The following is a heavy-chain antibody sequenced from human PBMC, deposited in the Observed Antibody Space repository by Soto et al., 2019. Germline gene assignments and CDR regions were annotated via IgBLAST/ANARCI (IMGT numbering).Heavy chain of an antibody. CDR2: IIPIFGTA. CDR1: GYTFTSYA. Sequence: GASVKVSCKASGYTFTSYAISWVRQAPGQGLEWMGGIIPIFGTANYAQKFQGRVTITADESTSTAYMELSSLRPEDTALYYCAKDHYGSAIYGMDVWGQGTTVTVSS. V-gene: IGHV1-69*13. D-gene: IGHD3-10*01. CDR3: AKDHYGSAIYGMDV. J-gene: IGHJ6*02.